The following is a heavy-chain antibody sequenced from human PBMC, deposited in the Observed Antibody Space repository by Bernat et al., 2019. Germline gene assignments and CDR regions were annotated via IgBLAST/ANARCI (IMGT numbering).Heavy chain of an antibody. CDR3: ARLRRSGDYLDAFDI. J-gene: IGHJ3*02. Sequence: EVQLVQSGAEVKKPGESLKISCKGSGYSFTNYWIGWVRQMPGKGLEWMGIIHSGDSDTRYSPSFQGQVTISAAKSINTAYLQWRSLKASDTAMYYCARLRRSGDYLDAFDIWGQGTMVTVSS. CDR2: IHSGDSDT. D-gene: IGHD3-3*01. V-gene: IGHV5-51*01. CDR1: GYSFTNYW.